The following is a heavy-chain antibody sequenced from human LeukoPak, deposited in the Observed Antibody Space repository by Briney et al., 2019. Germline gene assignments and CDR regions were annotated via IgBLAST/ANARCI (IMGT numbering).Heavy chain of an antibody. Sequence: GGSLRLSCAASGFTFSYYWMLWLRQTPGKGLVSVARIGSDGGSTRYADSVKGRFTISRDNAKNTLYLQLNGLSADDTGIYYCARDDTNGIDYWGQGTLVTVSS. J-gene: IGHJ4*02. CDR3: ARDDTNGIDY. V-gene: IGHV3-74*01. D-gene: IGHD2-2*01. CDR2: IGSDGGST. CDR1: GFTFSYYW.